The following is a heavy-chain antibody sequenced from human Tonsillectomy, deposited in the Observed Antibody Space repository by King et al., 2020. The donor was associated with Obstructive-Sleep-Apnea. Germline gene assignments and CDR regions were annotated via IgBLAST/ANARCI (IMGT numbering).Heavy chain of an antibody. CDR1: GVTVSGYG. CDR3: AKGRSYSDW. J-gene: IGHJ4*02. Sequence: GGGGGGAGGGRGGCGGGAGVTVSGYGVHWVRRAPGKGLEWVAVISYDVSNKYYADSLTGRFTISRDNSKNTLDLQRYSLGAADTAVYYCAKGRSYSDWWGQGTLVTVSS. CDR2: ISYDVSNK. V-gene: IGHV3-30*18.